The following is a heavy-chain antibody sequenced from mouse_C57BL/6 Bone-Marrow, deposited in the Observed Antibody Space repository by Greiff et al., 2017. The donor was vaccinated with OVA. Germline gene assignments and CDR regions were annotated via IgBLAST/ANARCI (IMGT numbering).Heavy chain of an antibody. J-gene: IGHJ1*03. CDR2: IWRGGST. CDR1: GFSLTSYG. V-gene: IGHV2-5*01. D-gene: IGHD1-1*01. Sequence: QVQLKESGPGLVQPSQSLSITCTVSGFSLTSYGVHWVRQSPGKGLEWLGVIWRGGSTAYNAAFMSRLSITKDNSKSQVFFKMNSLQADDTAIYYCATNCYGSSYWYFDVWGTGTTVTVSS. CDR3: ATNCYGSSYWYFDV.